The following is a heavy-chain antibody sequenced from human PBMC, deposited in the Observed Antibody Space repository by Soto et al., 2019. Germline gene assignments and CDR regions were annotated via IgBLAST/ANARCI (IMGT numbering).Heavy chain of an antibody. V-gene: IGHV3-33*01. J-gene: IGHJ4*02. CDR3: ARGTVHFDY. Sequence: QVQLMESGGGVVQPGRSLRLSCAASGFTFNTYGIHWVRQAPGKGLEWVAVIWYAGSNKYYADSVKGRFTISRDNSKNTLYLLMNSLRAEDTAVYYCARGTVHFDYWGQGTLVTVSS. D-gene: IGHD4-17*01. CDR1: GFTFNTYG. CDR2: IWYAGSNK.